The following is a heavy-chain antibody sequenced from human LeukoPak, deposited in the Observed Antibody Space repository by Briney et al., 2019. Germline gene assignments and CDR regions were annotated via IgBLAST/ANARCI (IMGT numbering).Heavy chain of an antibody. D-gene: IGHD1-26*01. J-gene: IGHJ4*02. Sequence: SETLSLTCTVSGGSISSYYWSWIRQPPGKGLEWIGYIYYSGSTNYNPSLKSRVTISVDTSKNQLSLKLSSVTAADAAMYYCARVGWGDYLDYWGQGTLVTVSS. CDR3: ARVGWGDYLDY. CDR1: GGSISSYY. CDR2: IYYSGST. V-gene: IGHV4-59*01.